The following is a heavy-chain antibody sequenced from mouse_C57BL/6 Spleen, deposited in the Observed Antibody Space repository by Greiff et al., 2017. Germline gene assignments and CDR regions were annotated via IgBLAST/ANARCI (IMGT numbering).Heavy chain of an antibody. J-gene: IGHJ1*03. CDR2: IYPGDGDT. V-gene: IGHV1-80*01. CDR3: ARSDLPGYFDV. CDR1: GYAFSSYW. Sequence: QVQLKESGAELVKPGASVKISCTASGYAFSSYWMNWVKQRPGKGLEWIGQIYPGDGDTNYTGKFKGKATLTADKSSSTAYMQLSSLSSEDSAVYFCARSDLPGYFDVWGTGTTVTVSS.